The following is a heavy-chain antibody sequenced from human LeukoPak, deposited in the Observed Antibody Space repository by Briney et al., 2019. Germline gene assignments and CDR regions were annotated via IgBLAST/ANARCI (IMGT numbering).Heavy chain of an antibody. D-gene: IGHD1/OR15-1a*01. CDR3: ARNNNRIPHPFDL. CDR2: IDHRGST. CDR1: GGSFSSYY. V-gene: IGHV4-34*01. J-gene: IGHJ3*01. Sequence: SETLSLTCALYGGSFSSYYWTWIRQSPGKGLEWIAEIDHRGSTNYNPSLESRVTISIDTSKNQFSLKLSPVTAADRAVYYCARNNNRIPHPFDLWGHGTMVTVSS.